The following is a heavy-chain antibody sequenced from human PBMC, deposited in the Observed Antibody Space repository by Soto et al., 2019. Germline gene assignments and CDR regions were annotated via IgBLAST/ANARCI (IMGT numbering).Heavy chain of an antibody. CDR1: GGSISSNIYY. J-gene: IGHJ5*02. V-gene: IGHV4-39*01. Sequence: QVQLQESGPGLVKPSETLSLTCTVSGGSISSNIYYWGWIRQPPGKGLEWIGSIYYTGNTFYNPSLKSRVTLSVDTSENQFSLKLSSVTAADTAVYCARHSHEDHGDPNWFDPLGQGTLVTVSS. D-gene: IGHD4-17*01. CDR3: ARHSHEDHGDPNWFDP. CDR2: IYYTGNT.